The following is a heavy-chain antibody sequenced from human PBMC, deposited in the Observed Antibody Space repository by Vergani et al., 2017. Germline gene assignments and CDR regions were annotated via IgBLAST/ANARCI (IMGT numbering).Heavy chain of an antibody. CDR2: VFHSGSA. CDR1: GYSISRGYY. CDR3: ARSRPYCTSGSCPAI. J-gene: IGHJ4*02. Sequence: QVQLQESGPGLVKPSETLSLTCSVSGYSISRGYYWGWIRQPPGKGLEWIATVFHSGSAYYNPSLRRRVTISVETSKNQFSLKLNSVTVADTAVYYRARSRPYCTSGSCPAIWGQGTLVTVSS. V-gene: IGHV4-38-2*02. D-gene: IGHD2-15*01.